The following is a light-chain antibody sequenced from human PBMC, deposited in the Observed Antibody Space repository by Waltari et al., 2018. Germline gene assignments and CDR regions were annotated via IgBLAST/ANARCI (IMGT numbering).Light chain of an antibody. CDR3: QTGGHGTWV. CDR1: SGHSSDI. V-gene: IGLV4-69*01. CDR2: VNSDGSH. Sequence: QLVLTQSPSASASLGASVKLTCTLSSGHSSDIIAWLQQQPEKGPRYLMKVNSDGSHSKGDDIPDRFSGSSSGAERYLTISSVQSEEEADYYCQTGGHGTWVFGGGTTLTVL. J-gene: IGLJ3*02.